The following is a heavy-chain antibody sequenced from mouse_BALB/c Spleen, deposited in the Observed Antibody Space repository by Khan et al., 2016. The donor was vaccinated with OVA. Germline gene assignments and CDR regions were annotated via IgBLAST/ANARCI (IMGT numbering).Heavy chain of an antibody. CDR3: ARDRIDY. CDR2: ITPSSNYT. Sequence: QVQLKESGAELAKPGASVKMSCKASGYTFTSYWVHWVKQRPGQGLEWIGYITPSSNYTEYNRNFKDKATLTADKSSSTAYMQLSSLTSEDSAVYYCARDRIDYWGQGTTLTVSS. J-gene: IGHJ2*01. CDR1: GYTFTSYW. V-gene: IGHV1-4*01.